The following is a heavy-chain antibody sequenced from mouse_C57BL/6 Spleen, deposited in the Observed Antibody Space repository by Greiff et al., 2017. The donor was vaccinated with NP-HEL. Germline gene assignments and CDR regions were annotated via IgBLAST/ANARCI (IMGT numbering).Heavy chain of an antibody. Sequence: VQLQQSGAELVRPGTSVKMSCKASGYTFTNYWIGWAKQRPGHGLEWIGDIYPGGGYTNYNEKFKSKATLTVDTSSSTAYMQLSSLTSEDSAVYYCARPYDYGYAMDYWGQGTSVTVSS. CDR2: IYPGGGYT. V-gene: IGHV1-63*01. CDR3: ARPYDYGYAMDY. D-gene: IGHD2-4*01. J-gene: IGHJ4*01. CDR1: GYTFTNYW.